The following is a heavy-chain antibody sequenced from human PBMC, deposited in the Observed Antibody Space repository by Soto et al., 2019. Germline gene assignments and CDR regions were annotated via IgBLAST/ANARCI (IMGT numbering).Heavy chain of an antibody. J-gene: IGHJ4*02. CDR1: GYTFTSYA. CDR3: ARGIVVVPAAHFDY. CDR2: INAGNGNT. D-gene: IGHD2-2*01. Sequence: ASVKVSCQTSGYTFTSYAMHWVRQAPGQRLEWMGWINAGNGNTKYSQKFQGRVTITRDTSASTAYMELSSLRSEDTAVYYCARGIVVVPAAHFDYWGQGTLVTVSS. V-gene: IGHV1-3*01.